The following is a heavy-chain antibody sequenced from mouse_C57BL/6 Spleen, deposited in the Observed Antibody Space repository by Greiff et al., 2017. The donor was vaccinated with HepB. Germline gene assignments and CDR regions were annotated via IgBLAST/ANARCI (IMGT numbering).Heavy chain of an antibody. CDR2: ISSGSSTI. D-gene: IGHD1-1*01. J-gene: IGHJ2*01. CDR1: GFTFSDYG. Sequence: EVKVVESGGGLVKPGGSLKLSCAASGFTFSDYGMHWVRQAPEKGLEWVAYISSGSSTIYYADTVKGRFTISRDNAKNTLFLQMTSLRSEDTAMYYCATYYYGLYFDYWGQGTTLTVSS. CDR3: ATYYYGLYFDY. V-gene: IGHV5-17*01.